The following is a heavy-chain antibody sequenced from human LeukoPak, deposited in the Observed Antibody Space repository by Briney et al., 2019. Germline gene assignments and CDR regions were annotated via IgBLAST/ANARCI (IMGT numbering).Heavy chain of an antibody. D-gene: IGHD3-3*01. CDR1: GFTFRSDW. CDR2: ISSDGSRT. V-gene: IGHV3-74*01. CDR3: TRETYDFLSGSYYMDV. Sequence: PGGSLRLSCAASGFTFRSDWMHWVRQAPGKGLVWVSRISSDGSRTNYADSVKGRFTISRDNAGSTLYLQMNSLRAEDTALYYCTRETYDFLSGSYYMDVWGKGTTVTVSS. J-gene: IGHJ6*03.